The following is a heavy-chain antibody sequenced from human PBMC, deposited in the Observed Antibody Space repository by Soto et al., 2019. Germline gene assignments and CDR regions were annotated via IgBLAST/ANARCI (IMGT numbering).Heavy chain of an antibody. V-gene: IGHV1-69*13. CDR2: IIPIFGTA. CDR1: GGTFSSYA. CDR3: AREGGSTSCYDCYYGMEV. D-gene: IGHD2-2*01. J-gene: IGHJ6*02. Sequence: ASVKVSCKASGGTFSSYAISWVRQAPGQGLEWMGGIIPIFGTANYAQKFQGRVTITADESTSTDYMELSSLRSEDTAVYYCAREGGSTSCYDCYYGMEVWGEGTKVTVS.